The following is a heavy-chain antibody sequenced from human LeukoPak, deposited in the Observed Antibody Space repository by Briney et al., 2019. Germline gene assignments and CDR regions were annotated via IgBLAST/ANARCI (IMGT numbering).Heavy chain of an antibody. J-gene: IGHJ4*02. CDR2: IIPIFGTA. CDR1: GGTFSSYA. Sequence: SVKVSCKASGGTFSSYAISWVRQAPGQGLEWMGGIIPIFGTANYAQKFQGRVTITADESTSTAYMELSSLRSEDTAVYYCARGGASGSIYVSRAFDYWGQGTPVTVSS. CDR3: ARGGASGSIYVSRAFDY. D-gene: IGHD4-11*01. V-gene: IGHV1-69*13.